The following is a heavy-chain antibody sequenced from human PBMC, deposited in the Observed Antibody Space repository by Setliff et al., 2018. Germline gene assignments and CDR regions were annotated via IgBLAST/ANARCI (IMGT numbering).Heavy chain of an antibody. Sequence: SVKVSCKASGGTFRSYGISWVRQAPGQGLEWMGGTIPSFGSTNYAQKFQDRVTIITDESTSTAYMELSSLRTEDTAVYYCARDLDYQYYYDSSGRDAFDTWGQGTMVTVSS. D-gene: IGHD3-22*01. CDR3: ARDLDYQYYYDSSGRDAFDT. CDR2: TIPSFGST. V-gene: IGHV1-69*05. J-gene: IGHJ3*02. CDR1: GGTFRSYG.